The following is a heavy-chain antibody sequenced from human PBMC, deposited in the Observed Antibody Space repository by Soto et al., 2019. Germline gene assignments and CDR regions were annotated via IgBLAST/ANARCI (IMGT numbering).Heavy chain of an antibody. CDR2: IMPIFGTA. CDR1: GGTFSSSG. Sequence: QVQLVQSGAEVKKPGSSVKVSCKASGGTFSSSGISWVRQAPGQGLEWMGGIMPIFGTANYAQKFQGRVTITADESTSTAYMELSSLRSEDTAVYYCARDTGSYYLLLDYWGQGTLVTVSS. J-gene: IGHJ4*02. V-gene: IGHV1-69*01. CDR3: ARDTGSYYLLLDY. D-gene: IGHD1-26*01.